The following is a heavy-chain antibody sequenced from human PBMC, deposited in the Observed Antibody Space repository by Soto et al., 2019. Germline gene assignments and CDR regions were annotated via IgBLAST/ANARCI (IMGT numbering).Heavy chain of an antibody. J-gene: IGHJ3*02. CDR3: TTEAYDYVWGSYLSSAFDI. Sequence: PGGSLRLSCAASGFTFSNAWMSWVRQAPGKGLEWVGRIKSKTDGGTTDYAAPVKGRFTISRDDSKNTPYLQMNSLKTEDTAVYYCTTEAYDYVWGSYLSSAFDIWGQGTMVTVSS. CDR2: IKSKTDGGTT. D-gene: IGHD3-16*02. V-gene: IGHV3-15*01. CDR1: GFTFSNAW.